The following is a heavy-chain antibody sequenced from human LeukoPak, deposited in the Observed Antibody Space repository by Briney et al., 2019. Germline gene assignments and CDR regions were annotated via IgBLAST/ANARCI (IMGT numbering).Heavy chain of an antibody. CDR1: GFTFSSYW. V-gene: IGHV3-74*01. D-gene: IGHD3-3*01. CDR2: INSDGSST. CDR3: AMGHSTIFGSGSPRYYMDV. J-gene: IGHJ6*03. Sequence: PGRSLRLSCAASGFTFSSYWMHWVRQAPGKGLVWVSRINSDGSSTSYADSVKGRFTISRDNAKNTLYLQMNSLRAEDTAVYYCAMGHSTIFGSGSPRYYMDVWGKGTTVTVSS.